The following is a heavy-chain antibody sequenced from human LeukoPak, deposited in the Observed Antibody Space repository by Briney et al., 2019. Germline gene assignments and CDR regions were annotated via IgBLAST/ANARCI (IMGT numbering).Heavy chain of an antibody. D-gene: IGHD1-26*01. CDR2: INHSGST. CDR1: GGSFSGYY. J-gene: IGHJ5*02. V-gene: IGHV4-34*01. Sequence: SETLSLTFAVYGGSFSGYYWSWIRQPPGKGLEWIGEINHSGSTNYNPSLKSRVTISVDTSKNQFSLKLSSVTAADTAVYYCARERLVGATIWFDPWGQGTLVTVSS. CDR3: ARERLVGATIWFDP.